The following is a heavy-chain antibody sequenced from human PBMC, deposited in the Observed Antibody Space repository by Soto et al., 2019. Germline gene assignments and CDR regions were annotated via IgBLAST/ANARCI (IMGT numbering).Heavy chain of an antibody. D-gene: IGHD3-22*01. CDR1: GGSISSYY. V-gene: IGHV4-59*08. CDR2: IYYSGST. Sequence: SETLSLTCTVSGGSISSYYWSWIRQPPGKGLEWIGYIYYSGSTTYHPSLKSRVTISVDTSKNQFSLNLTSVTAADTAVYYWARLGGYYQAFDQWGQGSLVTVSS. J-gene: IGHJ4*02. CDR3: ARLGGYYQAFDQ.